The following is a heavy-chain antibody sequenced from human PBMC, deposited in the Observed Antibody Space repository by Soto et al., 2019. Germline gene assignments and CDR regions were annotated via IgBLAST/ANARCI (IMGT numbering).Heavy chain of an antibody. CDR2: ISGSGGST. D-gene: IGHD3-3*01. V-gene: IGHV3-23*01. Sequence: GGSLRLSCTASGFTFSSYAMSWVRQAPGKGLEWVSAISGSGGSTYYADSVKGRFTISRDNSKNTLYLQMNSLRAEDTAVYYCAKGVGITIFGVVIRDYYYGMDVWGQGTTVTVSS. CDR1: GFTFSSYA. J-gene: IGHJ6*02. CDR3: AKGVGITIFGVVIRDYYYGMDV.